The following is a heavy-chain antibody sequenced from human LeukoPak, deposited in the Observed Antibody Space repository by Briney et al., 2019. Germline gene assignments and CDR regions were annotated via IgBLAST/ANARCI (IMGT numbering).Heavy chain of an antibody. CDR2: ISYDGSNI. J-gene: IGHJ4*02. CDR1: GFTFSSYY. D-gene: IGHD3-22*01. Sequence: GRSLRLSCAASGFTFSSYYMHWVRQAPGKGLEWVADISYDGSNIYYADSVKGRFTISRDNSKNTLYLQMNSLRAEDTAVYYRARGVESSSGYYIWGQGTLVTVSS. V-gene: IGHV3-30-3*01. CDR3: ARGVESSSGYYI.